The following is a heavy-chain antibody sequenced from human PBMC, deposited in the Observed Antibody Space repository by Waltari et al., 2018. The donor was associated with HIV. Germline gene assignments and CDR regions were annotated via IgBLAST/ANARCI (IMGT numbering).Heavy chain of an antibody. CDR1: GFTFSSYA. CDR2: IGGSGGRT. D-gene: IGHD3-10*01. CDR3: AKGTMVQGVGDY. V-gene: IGHV3-23*01. J-gene: IGHJ4*02. Sequence: EVQLLESGGGLVQPGGSLRLSCAASGFTFSSYAMSWVRQVAGKGLGWVSVIGGSGGRTYYADSVKGRVTISRDNSKNTLYLQMNSLRAEDTAVYYCAKGTMVQGVGDYWGQGTLVTVSS.